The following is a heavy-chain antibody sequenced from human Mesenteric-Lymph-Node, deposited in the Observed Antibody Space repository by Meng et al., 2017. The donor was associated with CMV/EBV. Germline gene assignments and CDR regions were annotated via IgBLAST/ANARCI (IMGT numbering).Heavy chain of an antibody. J-gene: IGHJ4*02. CDR2: IYYSGST. CDR3: ARRDYYGDYESDY. CDR1: GGSISSSSYY. V-gene: IGHV4-39*01. D-gene: IGHD4-17*01. Sequence: SETLSLTCTVSGGSISSSSYYWGWIRQPPGKGLEWIGSIYYSGSTYYNPSLKSRVTISVDTSKNQFSLKLSSVTAADTAVYYCARRDYYGDYESDYWGQGTLVTVSS.